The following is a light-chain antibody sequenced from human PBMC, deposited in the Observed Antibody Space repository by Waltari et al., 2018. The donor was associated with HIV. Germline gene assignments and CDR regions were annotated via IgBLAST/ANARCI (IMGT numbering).Light chain of an antibody. CDR1: ISDLGPYNL. CDR3: CSYAGGRVFVL. V-gene: IGLV2-23*02. CDR2: EVS. J-gene: IGLJ2*01. Sequence: QSALTQPASVSGSPGQSITISCTGTISDLGPYNLVPWYQQYPGRAPKLIIYEVSKRPSGVSDRFSGSKSGNRASLTVAGLKVEDEADYYCCSYAGGRVFVLFGGGTRLTV.